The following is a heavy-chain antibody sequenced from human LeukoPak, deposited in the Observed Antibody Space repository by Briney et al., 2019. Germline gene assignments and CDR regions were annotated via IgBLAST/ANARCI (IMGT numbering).Heavy chain of an antibody. J-gene: IGHJ4*02. V-gene: IGHV3-9*01. CDR3: AKDAGEGITIPY. CDR1: GFTFGDYA. Sequence: GGSLRLSCAASGFTFGDYAMHWVRQAPGKGLEWVSGIGWNSGTIGYADSVKGRFTISRDNAKNSLYLQMNSLRAEDTALYYCAKDAGEGITIPYWGQGTLVTVSS. D-gene: IGHD3-3*01. CDR2: IGWNSGTI.